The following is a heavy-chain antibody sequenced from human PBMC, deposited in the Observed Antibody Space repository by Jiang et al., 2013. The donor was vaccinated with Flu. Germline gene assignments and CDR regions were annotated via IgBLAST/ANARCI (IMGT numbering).Heavy chain of an antibody. J-gene: IGHJ4*02. CDR3: ARDYVFGEGAEDFDF. CDR2: INPADGWT. D-gene: IGHD3-3*01. V-gene: IGHV1-46*01. CDR1: GYAFTTFY. Sequence: GAEVKKPGASVKVSCKASGYAFTTFYIHWVRQAPGQGLEWMGIINPADGWTKYTQKFQGRLAVTRDTSTNTVYMELSSLRSEDMAIYYCARDYVFGEGAEDFDFWGQGTLVTVS.